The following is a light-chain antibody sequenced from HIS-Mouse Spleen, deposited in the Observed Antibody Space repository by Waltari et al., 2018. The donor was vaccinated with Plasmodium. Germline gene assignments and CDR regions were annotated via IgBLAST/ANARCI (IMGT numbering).Light chain of an antibody. CDR1: SSAVGGYNY. J-gene: IGLJ2*01. CDR2: EVS. CDR3: SSYAGSNNLV. Sequence: QSALTQPVSVSGSPGQSITISCTGTSSAVGGYNYVSWYPQHPGKAPKLMIYEVSKRPSGVPDRFSGSKSGNTASLTVSGLQAEDEADYYCSSYAGSNNLVFGGGTKLTVL. V-gene: IGLV2-8*01.